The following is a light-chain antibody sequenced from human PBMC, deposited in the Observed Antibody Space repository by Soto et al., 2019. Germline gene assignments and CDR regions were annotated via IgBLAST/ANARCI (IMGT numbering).Light chain of an antibody. Sequence: DIQMTQSPSSLSASVGDRVTITCRASQSISSYLNWYQQKPGKAPKLLIYAASSLQSGVPSRFSGSGSGTDFTLTISSLQPEDFATYYCQQSYRTPLFVQGTRLEIK. CDR3: QQSYRTPL. CDR1: QSISSY. CDR2: AAS. J-gene: IGKJ5*01. V-gene: IGKV1-39*01.